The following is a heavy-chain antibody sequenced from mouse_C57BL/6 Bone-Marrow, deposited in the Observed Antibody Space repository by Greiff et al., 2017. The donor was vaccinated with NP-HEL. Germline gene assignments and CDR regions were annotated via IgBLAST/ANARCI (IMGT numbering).Heavy chain of an antibody. CDR3: AGMVTRAWFAY. J-gene: IGHJ3*01. CDR2: IDPSDSET. CDR1: GYTFTSYW. Sequence: QVQLQQPGAELVRPGSSVKLSCKASGYTFTSYWMHWVKQRPIQGLEWIGNIDPSDSETHYNQKFKDKATLTVDKSSSTAYMQLSSLTSEDSAVYYCAGMVTRAWFAYWGQGTLVTVSA. V-gene: IGHV1-52*01. D-gene: IGHD2-2*01.